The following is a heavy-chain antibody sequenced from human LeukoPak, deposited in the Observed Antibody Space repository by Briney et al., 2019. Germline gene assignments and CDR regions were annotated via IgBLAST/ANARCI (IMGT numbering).Heavy chain of an antibody. J-gene: IGHJ4*02. V-gene: IGHV3-7*01. CDR2: IKQDGSEK. Sequence: GGSLRLSCVASRFTYRFYLMNWVRQAPGKGLEWVANIKQDGSEKYYVDSVKGRFTISRDNAKNSLYLQMNSLRAEDTAVYYCARDRDYVSVSDRYRPLFQYWGQGTLDTVSS. CDR3: ARDRDYVSVSDRYRPLFQY. D-gene: IGHD3-16*02. CDR1: RFTYRFYL.